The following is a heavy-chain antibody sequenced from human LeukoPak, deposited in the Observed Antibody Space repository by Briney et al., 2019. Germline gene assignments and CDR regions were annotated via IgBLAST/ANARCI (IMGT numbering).Heavy chain of an antibody. Sequence: GESLMISCKGSGYSFTSYWIGWVRQMPGKGLEWMGIIYPSDSDTRYSPSFQGQVTISADKSISTAYLQWSSLKASDTAMYYCASALDIVATVDAFDIWGQGTMVTVSS. V-gene: IGHV5-51*01. CDR1: GYSFTSYW. J-gene: IGHJ3*02. CDR2: IYPSDSDT. D-gene: IGHD5-12*01. CDR3: ASALDIVATVDAFDI.